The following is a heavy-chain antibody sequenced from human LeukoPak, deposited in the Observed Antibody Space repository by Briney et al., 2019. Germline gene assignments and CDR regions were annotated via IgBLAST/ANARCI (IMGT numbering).Heavy chain of an antibody. V-gene: IGHV3-23*01. J-gene: IGHJ4*02. CDR2: IFPSGGEI. D-gene: IGHD1-7*01. Sequence: PGGSLRLSCAASGFTFSTFAMIWVRQPPGKGLEWVSSIFPSGGEIHYADSVRGRFTISRDNSKSTLSLQMNSLRAEDTAVYYCARAHNWKYGTFDYWGQGTLVTVSS. CDR3: ARAHNWKYGTFDY. CDR1: GFTFSTFA.